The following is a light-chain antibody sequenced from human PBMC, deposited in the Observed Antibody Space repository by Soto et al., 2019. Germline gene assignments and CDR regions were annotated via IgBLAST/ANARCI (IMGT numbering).Light chain of an antibody. J-gene: IGKJ1*01. CDR2: GAS. V-gene: IGKV3-20*01. CDR3: QQYGISPRT. Sequence: EVVLTQSPATLSVSPGERATLSCRASQSLRSNLAWYQQKPGQAPRLLIYGASTRATGIPARFSGSGSGTEFTLPISRLEPEDFAVYYCQQYGISPRTFGQGTKVDIK. CDR1: QSLRSN.